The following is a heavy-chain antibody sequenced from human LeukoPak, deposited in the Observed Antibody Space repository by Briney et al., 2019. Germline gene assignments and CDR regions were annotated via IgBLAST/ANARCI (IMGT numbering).Heavy chain of an antibody. CDR2: ISGSVGST. Sequence: GGSLRLSSAASGFTFSSYAMSWDRQAPGAGLEWVSAISGSVGSTYYAASVKGRFTISRDNSKNTLYLQMNSLRAEDTAVYYCATRESGDCYIDYWGQGTLVTVSS. CDR3: ATRESGDCYIDY. J-gene: IGHJ4*02. CDR1: GFTFSSYA. V-gene: IGHV3-23*01. D-gene: IGHD2-21*02.